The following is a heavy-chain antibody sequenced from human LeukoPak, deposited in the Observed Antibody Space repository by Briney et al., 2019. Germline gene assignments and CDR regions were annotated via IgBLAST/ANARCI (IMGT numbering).Heavy chain of an antibody. D-gene: IGHD6-19*01. J-gene: IGHJ4*02. V-gene: IGHV5-51*01. Sequence: GESLKISCKGSGYSFTSYWIGWVRQMPGKGPEWMGIIYPGDSDTRYSPSFQGQVTISADKSISTAYLQWSSLKASDTAMYYCARRRSSGWYREYYFDYWGQGTLVTVSS. CDR1: GYSFTSYW. CDR3: ARRRSSGWYREYYFDY. CDR2: IYPGDSDT.